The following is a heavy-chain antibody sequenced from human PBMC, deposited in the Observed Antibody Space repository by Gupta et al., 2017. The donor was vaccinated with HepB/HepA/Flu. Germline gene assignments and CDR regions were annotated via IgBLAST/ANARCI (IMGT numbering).Heavy chain of an antibody. J-gene: IGHJ4*02. CDR2: IKHSGST. V-gene: IGHV4-34*01. D-gene: IGHD1-7*01. Sequence: QVQLQQWGAGLLKPSETLSLTCAVYGGSFSGYYWSWIRQPPGKGLEWIGEIKHSGSTNYHPSLKSRVTISVDTSKNQFSLKLSSVTAADTAVYYCARVSGGHKLWNYRFDYWGQGTLVTVSS. CDR3: ARVSGGHKLWNYRFDY. CDR1: GGSFSGYY.